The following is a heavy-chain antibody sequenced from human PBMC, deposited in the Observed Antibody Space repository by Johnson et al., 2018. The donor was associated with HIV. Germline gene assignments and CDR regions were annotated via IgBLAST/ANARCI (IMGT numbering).Heavy chain of an antibody. CDR2: INWNGGST. J-gene: IGHJ3*02. V-gene: IGHV3-20*04. Sequence: VQLVESGGGVVRPGGSLRLSCAAFGFTFDDYGMSWVRQAPEKGLEWVSGINWNGGSTGYADSVKGRFTISRNNSKNTLYLQMNSLRAEDMAVYYCARDPHPYTGTGTTRGAFDIWGQGTMVTVSS. D-gene: IGHD1-1*01. CDR1: GFTFDDYG. CDR3: ARDPHPYTGTGTTRGAFDI.